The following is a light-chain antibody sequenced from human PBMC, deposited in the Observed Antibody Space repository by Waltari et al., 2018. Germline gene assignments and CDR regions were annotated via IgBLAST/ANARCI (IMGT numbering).Light chain of an antibody. J-gene: IGLJ1*01. CDR3: SSYTSSSTYV. V-gene: IGLV2-14*01. CDR2: EVS. CDR1: SSDVGGYNY. Sequence: QSALTQPASVSGSPGQSITISCTGTSSDVGGYNYVSWYQQHPGKAPKLMIYEVSNRPSWVSNRFSGSKSGNTASLTISGLQAEEEADYYCSSYTSSSTYVFGTGTKVTVL.